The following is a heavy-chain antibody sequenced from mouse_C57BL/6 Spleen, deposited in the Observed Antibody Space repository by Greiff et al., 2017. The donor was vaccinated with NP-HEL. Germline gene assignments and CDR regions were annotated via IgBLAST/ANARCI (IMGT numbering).Heavy chain of an antibody. V-gene: IGHV14-1*01. CDR2: IDPEDGDT. J-gene: IGHJ4*01. Sequence: EVKLQESGAELVRPGASVKLSCTASGFNIKDYYMHWVKQRPEQGLEWIGRIDPEDGDTEYVPKFQGKATMTADTSSNTAYLQLSSLTSEDTAVYYGTTMDYYGSSYAMDYWGQGTSVTVSS. CDR3: TTMDYYGSSYAMDY. D-gene: IGHD1-1*01. CDR1: GFNIKDYY.